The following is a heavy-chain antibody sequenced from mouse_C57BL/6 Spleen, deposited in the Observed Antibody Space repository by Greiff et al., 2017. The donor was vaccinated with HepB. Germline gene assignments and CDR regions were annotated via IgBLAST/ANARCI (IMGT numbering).Heavy chain of an antibody. CDR3: ARHDGYYVYFDY. Sequence: EVMLVESGGGLVKPGGSLKLSCAASGFTFSSYTMSWVRQTPEKRLEWVATISGGGGNTYYPDSVKGRFTISRDNAKNTLYLQMSSLRSEDTALYYCARHDGYYVYFDYWGQGTTLTVSS. CDR1: GFTFSSYT. D-gene: IGHD2-3*01. V-gene: IGHV5-9*01. CDR2: ISGGGGNT. J-gene: IGHJ2*01.